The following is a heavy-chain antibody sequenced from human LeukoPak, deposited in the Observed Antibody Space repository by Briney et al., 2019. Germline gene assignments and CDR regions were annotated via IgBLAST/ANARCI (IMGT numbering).Heavy chain of an antibody. J-gene: IGHJ4*02. D-gene: IGHD1-26*01. CDR2: ISGSGSSR. CDR1: GFTFSNAW. V-gene: IGHV3-23*01. Sequence: PGGSLRLSCAASGFTFSNAWMSWVRQAPGKGLEWVSAISGSGSSRYYADSVTGRFTISRDNSKKTLYLQMNSLRAEDTAVYYCAKDAGGSYVPIEYWGQGTLVTVSS. CDR3: AKDAGGSYVPIEY.